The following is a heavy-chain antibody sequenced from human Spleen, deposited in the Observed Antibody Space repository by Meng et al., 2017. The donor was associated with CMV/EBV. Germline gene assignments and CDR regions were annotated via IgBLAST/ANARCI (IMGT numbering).Heavy chain of an antibody. V-gene: IGHV3-21*01. Sequence: GGSLRLSCAASGFTFSDYSMNWVRQAPGKGLEWVSSISSSIIYIYYADSVKGRFTISRDNARNSLYLQMNNLRAEDTAVYYCARDDWYGSSEYYFDSWGQGTLVTVSS. CDR2: ISSSIIYI. CDR1: GFTFSDYS. J-gene: IGHJ4*02. CDR3: ARDDWYGSSEYYFDS. D-gene: IGHD6-6*01.